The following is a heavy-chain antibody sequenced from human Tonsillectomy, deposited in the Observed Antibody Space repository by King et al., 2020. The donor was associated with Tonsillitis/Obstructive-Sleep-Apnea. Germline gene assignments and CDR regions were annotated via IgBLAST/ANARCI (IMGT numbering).Heavy chain of an antibody. J-gene: IGHJ6*03. V-gene: IGHV4-39*01. Sequence: QLQESGPGLVKPSETLSLTCTVSVGSVSSSDYYWGWVRQPPGKGLEWIGSIFYNGDTYYNPSLKSRVAISVDTSKNQFSLKLNSVTAPDTAVYYCVKQSDFVSRIPHYYYYYLDVWGKGTPVTVSS. CDR2: IFYNGDT. CDR3: VKQSDFVSRIPHYYYYYLDV. D-gene: IGHD3/OR15-3a*01. CDR1: VGSVSSSDYY.